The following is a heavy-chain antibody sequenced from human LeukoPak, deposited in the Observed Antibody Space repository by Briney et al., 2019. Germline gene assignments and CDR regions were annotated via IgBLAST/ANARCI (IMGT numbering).Heavy chain of an antibody. D-gene: IGHD4-17*01. CDR1: GGTFSSYA. J-gene: IGHJ6*02. Sequence: SVKVSCKASGGTFSSYAISWVRQAPGQGLEWMGGIIPIFGTANYAQKFQGRVTITADESTSTAYMELSSLRSEDTAVYYCAGSDYGAPPYYGMDVWGQGTTVTVSS. CDR3: AGSDYGAPPYYGMDV. V-gene: IGHV1-69*13. CDR2: IIPIFGTA.